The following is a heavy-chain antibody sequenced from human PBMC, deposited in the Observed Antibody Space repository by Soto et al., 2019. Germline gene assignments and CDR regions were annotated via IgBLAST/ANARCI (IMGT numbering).Heavy chain of an antibody. CDR3: AKDHTVYGSGMILNGMDV. CDR1: GFTFSSYG. J-gene: IGHJ6*02. D-gene: IGHD3-10*01. CDR2: ISYDGSNK. V-gene: IGHV3-30*18. Sequence: GGSLRLSCAASGFTFSSYGMHWVRQAPGKGLEWVAVISYDGSNKYYADSVKGRFTISRDNSKNTLYLQMNSLRAEDTAVYYCAKDHTVYGSGMILNGMDVWGQGTTVTVSS.